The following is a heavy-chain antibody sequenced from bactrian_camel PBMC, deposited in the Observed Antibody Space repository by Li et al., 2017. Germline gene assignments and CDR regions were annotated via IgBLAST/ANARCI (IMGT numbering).Heavy chain of an antibody. V-gene: IGHV3-3*01. D-gene: IGHD2*01. Sequence: VQLVESGGGSVQAGGSLRLPCAASGQPYDNYCRGWFRQVPGKKREEVASIYTEDYATYAAGSTFYADSVKGRFTISQDNAKNTLYLQMNALQPEDTATYYCAARATFRPCEVEHLLLSSSYKGQGTQVTVS. CDR1: GQPYDNYC. J-gene: IGHJ4*01. CDR2: IYTEDYATYAAGST.